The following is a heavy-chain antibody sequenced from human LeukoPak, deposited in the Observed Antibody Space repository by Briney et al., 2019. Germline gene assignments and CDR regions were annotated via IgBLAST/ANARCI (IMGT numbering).Heavy chain of an antibody. J-gene: IGHJ4*02. Sequence: SQTLSLTCTVSGGSISSGGYYWSWIRQHPGKGLEWIGYIYYSESTYYNPSLKSRVTISVDTSKNQLFLKLSSVTAADTAVYYCARAGLESILTSYYLFDYWGQGTLVTVSS. D-gene: IGHD3-9*01. CDR3: ARAGLESILTSYYLFDY. V-gene: IGHV4-31*03. CDR1: GGSISSGGYY. CDR2: IYYSEST.